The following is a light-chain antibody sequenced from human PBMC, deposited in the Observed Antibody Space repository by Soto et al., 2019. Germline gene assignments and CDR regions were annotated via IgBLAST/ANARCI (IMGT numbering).Light chain of an antibody. CDR1: SSDVGGYNY. J-gene: IGLJ1*01. CDR2: EVS. V-gene: IGLV2-8*01. Sequence: QSALTQPPPRSGSPGQSVTISCTGTSSDVGGYNYVSWYQQHPGKAPKLMIYEVSKRPSGVPDRFSGSKSGNTASLTVSGLQAEDEADYYCSSYAGSNNFVFGTG. CDR3: SSYAGSNNFV.